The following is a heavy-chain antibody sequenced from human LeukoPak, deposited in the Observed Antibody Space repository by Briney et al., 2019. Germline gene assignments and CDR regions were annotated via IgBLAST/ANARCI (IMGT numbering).Heavy chain of an antibody. CDR2: IRYDGSNK. J-gene: IGHJ4*02. D-gene: IGHD3-22*01. CDR3: AKDHGPDYYDSSGYSLRVDY. V-gene: IGHV3-30*02. CDR1: GFTFSSYG. Sequence: GGSLSLSCAASGFTFSSYGMHWVRQAPGKGLEWVAFIRYDGSNKYYADSVKGRFTISRDNSKNTLYLQMNSLRAEDTAVYYCAKDHGPDYYDSSGYSLRVDYWGQGTLVTVSS.